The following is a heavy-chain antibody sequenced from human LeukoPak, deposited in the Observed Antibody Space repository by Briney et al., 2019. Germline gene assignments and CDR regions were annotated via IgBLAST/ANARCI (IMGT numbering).Heavy chain of an antibody. CDR2: ISGSGGST. Sequence: GGSLRLSCAASGFTLSSYGMSWVRQAPGKGLEWVSAISGSGGSTYYADSVKGRFTISRDNSKNTLYLQMNSLRAEDTAVYYCARGLYGSGDYYTFDYWGQGTLVTVSS. CDR1: GFTLSSYG. D-gene: IGHD3-10*01. V-gene: IGHV3-23*01. J-gene: IGHJ4*02. CDR3: ARGLYGSGDYYTFDY.